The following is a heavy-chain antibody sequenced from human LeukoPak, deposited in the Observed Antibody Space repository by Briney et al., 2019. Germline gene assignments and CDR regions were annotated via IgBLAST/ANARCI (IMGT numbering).Heavy chain of an antibody. Sequence: SETLSLTCTVSGYSISSGFYWGWIRQPPGKGLEWIGIIYHSGSTNYNLSLKSRVTISADTSKNQFSLKLSSVTAADTAVYYCARGVDYWGQGTLVTVSS. CDR1: GYSISSGFY. CDR3: ARGVDY. V-gene: IGHV4-38-2*02. J-gene: IGHJ4*02. CDR2: IYHSGST.